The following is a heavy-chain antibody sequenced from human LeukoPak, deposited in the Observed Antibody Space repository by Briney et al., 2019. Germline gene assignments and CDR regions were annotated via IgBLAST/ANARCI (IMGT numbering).Heavy chain of an antibody. CDR1: GYTFTGYY. Sequence: ASVKVSCKASGYTFTGYYMHWVRQAPGQRLEWMGWINAGNGNTKYSQKLQGRVTFTRDTSASTAYMELSSLRSEDTAVYYCARLYSGSLDYWGQGTLVTVSS. CDR3: ARLYSGSLDY. D-gene: IGHD5-12*01. CDR2: INAGNGNT. V-gene: IGHV1-3*01. J-gene: IGHJ4*02.